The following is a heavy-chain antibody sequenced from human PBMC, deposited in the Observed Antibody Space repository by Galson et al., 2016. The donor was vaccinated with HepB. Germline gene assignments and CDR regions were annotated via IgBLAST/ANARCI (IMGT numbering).Heavy chain of an antibody. Sequence: SLRLSCAASGFTFSTGALHWVRQATGKGLEWVSAIGLAGDTYYLDSVRGRFTISRENVRNSLYLQMSSLRAGDTAVYYCARASSVGLGKWTWYLDHWGRGTLVTVSS. J-gene: IGHJ2*01. D-gene: IGHD3-16*01. CDR3: ARASSVGLGKWTWYLDH. CDR2: IGLAGDT. CDR1: GFTFSTGA. V-gene: IGHV3-13*01.